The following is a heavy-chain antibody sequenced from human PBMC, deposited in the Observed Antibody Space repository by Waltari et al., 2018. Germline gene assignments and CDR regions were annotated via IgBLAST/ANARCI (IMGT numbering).Heavy chain of an antibody. Sequence: QVQLQQWGAGLLKPSETLSLTCAVYGGSFSGYYWSWIRQPPGKGLEWIGEINHSGSTNDTPPLKSRVTISVDTSKNQFSLKLSSVTAADTAVYYCARGRQSHNEIAVAGLVDYWGQGTLVTVSS. D-gene: IGHD6-19*01. V-gene: IGHV4-34*01. J-gene: IGHJ4*02. CDR1: GGSFSGYY. CDR3: ARGRQSHNEIAVAGLVDY. CDR2: INHSGST.